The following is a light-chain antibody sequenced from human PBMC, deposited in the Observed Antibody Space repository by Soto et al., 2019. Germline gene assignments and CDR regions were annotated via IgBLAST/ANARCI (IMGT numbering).Light chain of an antibody. CDR1: QSISNY. CDR3: QHGGA. J-gene: IGKJ3*01. CDR2: DAS. Sequence: EILLTQSPATLSLSPGERATLSCRAGQSISNYLAWYQQRPGQAPRLLIYDASNRATDIPATFSGSGSGTDFTLTISRLEPDDFALYQCQHGGAFGPGTKV. V-gene: IGKV3-11*01.